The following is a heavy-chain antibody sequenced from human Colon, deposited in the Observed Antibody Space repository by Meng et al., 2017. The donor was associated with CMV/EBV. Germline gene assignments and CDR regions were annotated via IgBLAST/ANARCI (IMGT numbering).Heavy chain of an antibody. CDR2: ISSSGGCI. D-gene: IGHD4-17*01. CDR3: ARTSPNPIGARHFDS. J-gene: IGHJ4*02. CDR1: AFPFSTYE. Sequence: AFPFSTYEFHWVRPPPGQGLGWVASISSSGGCICYADSLSGRFTISRDNAETSLSLHMHGLSPEDAAVYYCARTSPNPIGARHFDSWGRGVLVTVSS. V-gene: IGHV3-21*01.